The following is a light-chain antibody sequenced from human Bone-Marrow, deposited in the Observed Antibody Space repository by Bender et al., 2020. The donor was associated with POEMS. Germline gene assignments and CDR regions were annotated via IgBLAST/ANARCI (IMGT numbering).Light chain of an antibody. J-gene: IGLJ3*02. Sequence: QSALTQPASVSGSPGQSITISCTGTSSDVGGYNYVSWYQQHPGKAPKLMIYEVNKRPSGVPDRFSGSKSDNTASLTVSGLQAENEASYYCASHAGGSLVMFGGGTKLTVL. V-gene: IGLV2-8*01. CDR1: SSDVGGYNY. CDR3: ASHAGGSLVM. CDR2: EVN.